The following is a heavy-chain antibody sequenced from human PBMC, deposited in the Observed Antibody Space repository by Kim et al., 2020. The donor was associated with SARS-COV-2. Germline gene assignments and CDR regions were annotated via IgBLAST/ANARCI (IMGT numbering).Heavy chain of an antibody. CDR2: ISYDGSNK. V-gene: IGHV3-30*04. CDR3: ARDREYSSSFLFRIKPGAFDI. CDR1: GFTFSSYA. J-gene: IGHJ3*02. Sequence: GGSLRLSCAASGFTFSSYAMHWVRQAPGKGLEWVAVISYDGSNKYYVDSVKGRFTISRDNSKNTLYLQMNSLRAEDTAVYYCARDREYSSSFLFRIKPGAFDIWGQGTMVTVSS. D-gene: IGHD6-13*01.